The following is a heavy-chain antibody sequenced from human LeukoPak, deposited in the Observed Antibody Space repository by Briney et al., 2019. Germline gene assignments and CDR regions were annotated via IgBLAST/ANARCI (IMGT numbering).Heavy chain of an antibody. CDR3: ARGSGSGSYFLYYYGMDV. V-gene: IGHV4-59*01. CDR2: IYYSGST. J-gene: IGHJ6*02. CDR1: GGSFSGYY. D-gene: IGHD3-10*01. Sequence: SETLSLSCAVYGGSFSGYYWSWIRQPPGKGLEWIGYIYYSGSTNYNPSLKSRVTISVDTSKNQFSLKLSSVTAADTAVYYCARGSGSGSYFLYYYGMDVWGQGTTVTVSS.